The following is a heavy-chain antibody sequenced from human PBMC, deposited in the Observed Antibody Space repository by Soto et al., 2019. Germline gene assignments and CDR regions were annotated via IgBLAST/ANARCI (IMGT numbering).Heavy chain of an antibody. CDR3: ARHSLALRKNNWFDP. D-gene: IGHD3-3*02. CDR2: IFYLGSS. CDR1: GDSIISSDFY. Sequence: SETLSLTCTVSGDSIISSDFYWCWVRQPPGKGLEWIGSIFYLGSSYYNPSLKSRVTMSVDTSKNQFSLRLRSVTAADTALYFCARHSLALRKNNWFDPWGQGIMVTVSS. J-gene: IGHJ5*02. V-gene: IGHV4-39*01.